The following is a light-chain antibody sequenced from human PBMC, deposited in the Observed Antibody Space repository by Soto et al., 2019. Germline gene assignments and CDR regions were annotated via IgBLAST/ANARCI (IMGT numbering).Light chain of an antibody. V-gene: IGKV1-39*01. CDR3: QQSYGAPPYT. Sequence: DIQMTQSPSSLSASVGDRVTITCRTSEPVRHHLNWYQQTPGKAPKLLITAASTLQSGVPPRFSGGGDGTDFTLTIASLHPEDFATYYCQQSYGAPPYTFGQGTKLEI. CDR1: EPVRHH. J-gene: IGKJ2*01. CDR2: AAS.